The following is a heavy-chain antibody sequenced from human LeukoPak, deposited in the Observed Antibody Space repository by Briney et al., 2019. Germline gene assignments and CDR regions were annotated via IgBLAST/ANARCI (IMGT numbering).Heavy chain of an antibody. CDR2: INPNSGGT. CDR1: GYTFTSNY. J-gene: IGHJ4*02. Sequence: GASVKVSCKASGYTFTSNYIHWVRQAPGQGLEWMGRINPNSGGTNYAQKFQGRVTMTGDTSISTAYMELSRLRSDDTALYYCARVIVGYSSGWYLDYWGQGTLVTVSS. CDR3: ARVIVGYSSGWYLDY. D-gene: IGHD6-19*01. V-gene: IGHV1-2*06.